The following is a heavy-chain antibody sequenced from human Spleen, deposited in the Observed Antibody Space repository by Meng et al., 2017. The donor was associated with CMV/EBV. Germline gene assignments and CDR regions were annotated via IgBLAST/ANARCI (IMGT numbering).Heavy chain of an antibody. Sequence: GSVSRSTYCWSWIRQAPGKGLEWIGSIHYSGGTYYNPSLKSRGTISVDTSKNQFSLKVRSVTAADTAVYSCARLACSTSSCQYYFDYWGLGTLVTVSS. CDR3: ARLACSTSSCQYYFDY. CDR1: GSVSRSTYC. D-gene: IGHD2-2*01. V-gene: IGHV4-39*01. J-gene: IGHJ4*02. CDR2: IHYSGGT.